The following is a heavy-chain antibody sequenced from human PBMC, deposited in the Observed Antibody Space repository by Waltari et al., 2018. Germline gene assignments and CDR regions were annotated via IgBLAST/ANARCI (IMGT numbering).Heavy chain of an antibody. CDR2: IYNDGTK. CDR3: ATDGDGDCSLCLAQ. CDR1: GFFVSTTY. D-gene: IGHD2-21*02. Sequence: EVQLVESGGGVIQPGGSLRLSCAASGFFVSTTYMSWVRQAPGKGLEWVSVIYNDGTKLYADSVKGRFTVSRDNSKNMVHLQMDSLRAEDTAVYYCATDGDGDCSLCLAQWGQGTLVTVSS. V-gene: IGHV3-53*01. J-gene: IGHJ4*02.